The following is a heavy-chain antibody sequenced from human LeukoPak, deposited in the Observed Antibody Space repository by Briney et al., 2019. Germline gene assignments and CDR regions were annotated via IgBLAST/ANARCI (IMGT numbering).Heavy chain of an antibody. CDR2: ISSSSSYI. CDR3: AREVWHLTQYIAAAGPYHFDY. CDR1: GFTFSSYS. J-gene: IGHJ4*02. V-gene: IGHV3-21*01. Sequence: GGSLRLSCAASGFTFSSYSMNWVRQAPGKGLEWVSSISSSSSYIYYADSVKGRLTISRDNAKNSLYLQMNSLRAEDTAVYYCAREVWHLTQYIAAAGPYHFDYWGQGTLVTVSS. D-gene: IGHD6-13*01.